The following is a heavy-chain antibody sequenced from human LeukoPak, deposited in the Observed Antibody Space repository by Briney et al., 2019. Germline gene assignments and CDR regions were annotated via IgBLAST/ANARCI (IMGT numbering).Heavy chain of an antibody. V-gene: IGHV4-59*01. D-gene: IGHD6-25*01. CDR1: GGSISSYY. CDR3: ARGSLSGAFDI. J-gene: IGHJ3*02. CDR2: IYYSRST. Sequence: SETLSLTCTVSGGSISSYYWSWIRQPPGKGLEWIGYIYYSRSTNYNPSLKSRVTISVDTSKNQFSLKLSSVTAADTAVYYCARGSLSGAFDIWGQGTMVTVSS.